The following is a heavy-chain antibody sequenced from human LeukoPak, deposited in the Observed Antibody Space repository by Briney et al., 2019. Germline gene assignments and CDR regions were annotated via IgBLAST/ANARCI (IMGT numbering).Heavy chain of an antibody. J-gene: IGHJ4*02. D-gene: IGHD3-3*01. V-gene: IGHV3-66*01. CDR1: GFIISNNY. CDR2: IYSDDRT. Sequence: PGGSLRLSCAASGFIISNNYMSWVRQAPGEGLEWVSVIYSDDRTFYADSVEGRFTISRDSSKNILYIQMNSLRAEDTAVYYCARSIYGPFDSWGQGTLVTVSS. CDR3: ARSIYGPFDS.